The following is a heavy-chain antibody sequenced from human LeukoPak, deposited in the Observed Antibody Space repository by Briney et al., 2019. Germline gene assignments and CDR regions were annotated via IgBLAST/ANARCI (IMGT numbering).Heavy chain of an antibody. CDR3: ARDGSYSSSWYPFDY. CDR2: ISSSSSTI. Sequence: PGGSLRLSCAASGFTFSDYTMNWVRQAPGKGLEWISYISSSSSTIYYADSVKGRFTISRDNAENSLYLQMDSLRDEDTAVYYCARDGSYSSSWYPFDYWGQGTLVTVSS. J-gene: IGHJ4*02. CDR1: GFTFSDYT. D-gene: IGHD6-13*01. V-gene: IGHV3-48*02.